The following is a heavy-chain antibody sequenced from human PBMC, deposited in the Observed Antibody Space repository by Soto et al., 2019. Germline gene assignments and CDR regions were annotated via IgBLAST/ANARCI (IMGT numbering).Heavy chain of an antibody. CDR3: ARSISGYYFFDY. V-gene: IGHV3-13*01. CDR2: IATAGDT. CDR1: GFTFSSYD. D-gene: IGHD3-22*01. Sequence: GGSLRLSCAASGFTFSSYDMHWVRQATGKGLEWVSTIATAGDTYYPGSVKGRFTISRETAKNSLYLQMNSLRAEDTAVYYCARSISGYYFFDYWGQGTLVTVSS. J-gene: IGHJ4*02.